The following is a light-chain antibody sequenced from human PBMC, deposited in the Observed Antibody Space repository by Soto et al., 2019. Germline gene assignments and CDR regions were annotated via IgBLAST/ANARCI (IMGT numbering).Light chain of an antibody. Sequence: EIVLTQSPGTLSLSPXERATLSCRASQSVSNNYLAWYQQKPGQAPRLLIYGSSRRATGIPERCSGSGSGTDFTLTISRLEPEDVAVYYCQQYGSSGTFGQGTKVDIK. CDR2: GSS. V-gene: IGKV3-20*01. CDR3: QQYGSSGT. J-gene: IGKJ1*01. CDR1: QSVSNNY.